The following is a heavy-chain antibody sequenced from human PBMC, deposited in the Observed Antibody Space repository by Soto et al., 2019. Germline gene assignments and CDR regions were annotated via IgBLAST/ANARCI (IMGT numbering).Heavy chain of an antibody. D-gene: IGHD3-22*01. Sequence: QVQLQESGPGLVKPSETLSLPCAVSADSISSYYCMWVRQPPGKGLESMGYLYNGRSANYNPSIKSRVTLSVHTSKNQCSLTLSSMAAAYPAVYYCALRSMAVVPEYWGQGTLVTVSS. J-gene: IGHJ4*02. CDR1: ADSISSYY. CDR3: ALRSMAVVPEY. V-gene: IGHV4-59*01. CDR2: LYNGRSA.